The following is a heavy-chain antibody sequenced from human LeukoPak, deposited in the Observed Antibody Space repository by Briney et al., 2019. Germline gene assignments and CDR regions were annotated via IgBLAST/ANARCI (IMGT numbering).Heavy chain of an antibody. D-gene: IGHD4-11*01. Sequence: GGSLRLSCAASGFTFSSYSMNWVRQAPGKGLEWVSSISSSSSYTNYADSVKGRFTISRDNAKNSLYLQMNSLRAEDTAVYYCARAPHYSNYGPYYYGMDVWGQGTTVTVSS. V-gene: IGHV3-21*01. J-gene: IGHJ6*02. CDR1: GFTFSSYS. CDR2: ISSSSSYT. CDR3: ARAPHYSNYGPYYYGMDV.